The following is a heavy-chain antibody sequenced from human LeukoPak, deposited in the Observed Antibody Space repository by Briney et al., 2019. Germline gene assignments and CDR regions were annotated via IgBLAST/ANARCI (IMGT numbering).Heavy chain of an antibody. V-gene: IGHV4-34*01. Sequence: SETLSLTCAVYGGSFSGYYWTWIRPPPGKGLEWIGEISHSGTTNYNPSLKSRVTISVDTSKNQFSLRLTSVTAADTAVYYCARGADTYWGQGTLVAVSS. CDR3: ARGADTY. CDR1: GGSFSGYY. D-gene: IGHD5-18*01. J-gene: IGHJ4*02. CDR2: ISHSGTT.